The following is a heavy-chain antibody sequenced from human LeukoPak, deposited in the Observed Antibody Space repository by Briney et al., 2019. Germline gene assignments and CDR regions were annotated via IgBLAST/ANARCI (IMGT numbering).Heavy chain of an antibody. D-gene: IGHD1-26*01. CDR2: IYYSGST. CDR3: ARHGASGSYLYYFDY. Sequence: SETLSLTCTVSGGSVSSGSYYWSWIRQPPGKGLEWIGYIYYSGSTNYNPSLKSRVTISVDTSKNQFSLKLSSVTAADTAVYFCARHGASGSYLYYFDYWGQGTLVTVSS. CDR1: GGSVSSGSYY. J-gene: IGHJ4*02. V-gene: IGHV4-61*01.